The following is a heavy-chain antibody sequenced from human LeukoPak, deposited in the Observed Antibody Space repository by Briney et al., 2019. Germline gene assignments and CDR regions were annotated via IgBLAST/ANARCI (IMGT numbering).Heavy chain of an antibody. V-gene: IGHV3-21*01. CDR3: ARQYSGYDY. J-gene: IGHJ4*02. CDR1: GFTLSSYT. D-gene: IGHD5-12*01. Sequence: GGSLRLSCAASGFTLSSYTMNWVRQAPGKGLEWVSSISYGRSYIYYADSVRGRFTISRDNAKNSLYLQMNSLSPGDTALYYCARQYSGYDYWGQGTLVTVSS. CDR2: ISYGRSYI.